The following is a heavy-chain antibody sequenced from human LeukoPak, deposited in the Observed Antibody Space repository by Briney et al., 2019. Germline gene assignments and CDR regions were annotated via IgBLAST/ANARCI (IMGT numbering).Heavy chain of an antibody. D-gene: IGHD3-10*01. CDR3: ASSYSMVRGPRNAFDI. Sequence: SETLSLTCTVSGGSISSYYWSWIRQPPGKGLEWIGYIYYSGSTNYNPSLKSRVTISVDTSKNQFSLKLSSVTAADTAVYYCASSYSMVRGPRNAFDIWGQGTMVTVSS. V-gene: IGHV4-59*01. CDR1: GGSISSYY. J-gene: IGHJ3*02. CDR2: IYYSGST.